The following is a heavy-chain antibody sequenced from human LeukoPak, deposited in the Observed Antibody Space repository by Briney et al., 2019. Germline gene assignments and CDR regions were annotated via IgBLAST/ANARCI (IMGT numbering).Heavy chain of an antibody. J-gene: IGHJ4*02. D-gene: IGHD4-23*01. V-gene: IGHV4-34*01. Sequence: SETLSLTCAVHGGSFSGYHWNWIRQSPEKGLEWIGEINDRGHTNYNPSLKSRVTISVDTSKKQFSLRLSSVTAADTAVYYCARDPTTVVTLPYYFDFWDQGTLVAVSS. CDR3: ARDPTTVVTLPYYFDF. CDR1: GGSFSGYH. CDR2: INDRGHT.